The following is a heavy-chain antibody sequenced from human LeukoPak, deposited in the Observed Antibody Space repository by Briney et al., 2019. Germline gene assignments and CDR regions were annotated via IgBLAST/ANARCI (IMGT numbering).Heavy chain of an antibody. D-gene: IGHD3-22*01. CDR3: AKVRDTGGYWHQAFDY. V-gene: IGHV3-23*01. J-gene: IGHJ4*02. Sequence: GGSLRLSCAASGFTFSSYAMSWVRQAPGKGLEWVSGFSGRGGSTYYADSVKGRFTISRDSSKNTLCLQLNSLRAEDTAVYYCAKVRDTGGYWHQAFDYWGQGTLVTVSS. CDR1: GFTFSSYA. CDR2: FSGRGGST.